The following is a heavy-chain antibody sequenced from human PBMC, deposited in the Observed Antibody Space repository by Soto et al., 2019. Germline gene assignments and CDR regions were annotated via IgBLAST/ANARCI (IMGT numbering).Heavy chain of an antibody. CDR1: GYSISSGYY. J-gene: IGHJ5*02. Sequence: SETLSLTCAVSGYSISSGYYWGWIRQPPGKGLEWIGSIYHSGSTYYNPSLKSRVTISVDTSKNQFSLKLSSVTAADTAVYYCARIIAAAGTSNWFDPWGQGTPVTVSS. V-gene: IGHV4-38-2*01. D-gene: IGHD6-13*01. CDR3: ARIIAAAGTSNWFDP. CDR2: IYHSGST.